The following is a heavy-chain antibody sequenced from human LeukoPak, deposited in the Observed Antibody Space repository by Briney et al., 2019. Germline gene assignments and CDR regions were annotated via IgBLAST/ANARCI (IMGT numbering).Heavy chain of an antibody. D-gene: IGHD3-3*01. Sequence: ASVKVSCKASGYTFTSYYMHWARQAPGQGLEWMGIINPSGGSTSYAQKFQGRVTMTRDTSTSTVYMELSSLRSEDTAVYYCARDGRVHYDFWSGYYRDEVWFDPWGQGTLVTVSS. CDR1: GYTFTSYY. V-gene: IGHV1-46*03. CDR3: ARDGRVHYDFWSGYYRDEVWFDP. CDR2: INPSGGST. J-gene: IGHJ5*02.